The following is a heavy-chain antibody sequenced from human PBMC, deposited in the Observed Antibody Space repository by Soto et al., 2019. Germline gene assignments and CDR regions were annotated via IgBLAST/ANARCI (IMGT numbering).Heavy chain of an antibody. Sequence: QVQLVQSGAEVKKPGASVKVSCKASGYTFTSYDINWVRQATGQGLEWMGWMNPNSGNTGYAQKFQGRVTMTRNTSISTAYMGLSSLRSEDTAVYYCARGRYSYDSRWFDPWGQGTLVTVSS. CDR2: MNPNSGNT. CDR3: ARGRYSYDSRWFDP. CDR1: GYTFTSYD. J-gene: IGHJ5*02. V-gene: IGHV1-8*01. D-gene: IGHD3-22*01.